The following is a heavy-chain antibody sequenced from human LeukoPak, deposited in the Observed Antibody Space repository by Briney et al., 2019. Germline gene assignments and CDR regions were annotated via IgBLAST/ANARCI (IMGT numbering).Heavy chain of an antibody. D-gene: IGHD2-21*01. CDR1: GFTVSNNF. CDR3: ARVVDSTRAFYI. V-gene: IGHV3-66*01. J-gene: IGHJ3*02. CDR2: ISGGGGT. Sequence: GGSLRLSCAASGFTVSNNFMSWVRQAAGQGLEWVSLISGGGGTYYAASVKGRFTISRGNSENSLYLQMNSLRPEDTAAYYCARVVDSTRAFYIWGQGTLVIVSS.